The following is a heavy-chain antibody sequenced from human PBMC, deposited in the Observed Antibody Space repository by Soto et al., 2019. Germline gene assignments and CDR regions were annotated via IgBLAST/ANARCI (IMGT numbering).Heavy chain of an antibody. D-gene: IGHD4-17*01. V-gene: IGHV4-34*01. J-gene: IGHJ4*02. CDR2: INHSGST. CDR3: ASGVTTVSTR. CDR1: GGSFIGYY. Sequence: PSETLSLTCAVYGGSFIGYYWNWIRQPPGKGLEWIGEINHSGSTNYNPSLKSRVTISVDTSKNQFSLKLSSVTAADTAVYYCASGVTTVSTRWGQRTLVTVSS.